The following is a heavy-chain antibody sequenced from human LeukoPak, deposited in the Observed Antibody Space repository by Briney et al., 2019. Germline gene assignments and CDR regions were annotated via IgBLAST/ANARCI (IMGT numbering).Heavy chain of an antibody. D-gene: IGHD3-10*01. V-gene: IGHV3-74*01. CDR2: INTDGSST. Sequence: GGSLRLSCAASGFTFSTYWMYWVRQAPGKGLVWVSRINTDGSSTSYADSVKGRFTISRDNAKNTLYLQMNSLRAEDTAVYYCARHRGSQYYYYMDVWGKGTTVTVSS. CDR3: ARHRGSQYYYYMDV. J-gene: IGHJ6*03. CDR1: GFTFSTYW.